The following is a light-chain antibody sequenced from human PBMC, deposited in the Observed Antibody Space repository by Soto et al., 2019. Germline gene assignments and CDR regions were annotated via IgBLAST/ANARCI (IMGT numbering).Light chain of an antibody. CDR1: SADVSTSNF. V-gene: IGLV2-14*01. Sequence: QSALTQPASVSGSPGQSITISCTGISADVSTSNFVSWYQQHPGKGPRLILYDFTHRPSGISDHFSGSKSGDTASLTISGLRAEDEADYYCASYRSGPLYVFGTGTKVTVL. CDR2: DFT. J-gene: IGLJ1*01. CDR3: ASYRSGPLYV.